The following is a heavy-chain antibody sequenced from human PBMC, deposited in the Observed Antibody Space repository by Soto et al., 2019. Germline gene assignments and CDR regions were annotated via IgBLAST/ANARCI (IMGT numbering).Heavy chain of an antibody. CDR2: IYYSGST. Sequence: SETLSLTCIVSGGSISNYYWSWIRQPPGKGLEWIGYIYYSGSTNYNPSLKSRVTISVDTSKNQFSLKLSSVTAADTAVYYCARHRYSYGVYYFDYWGQGTLVTGSS. D-gene: IGHD5-18*01. CDR3: ARHRYSYGVYYFDY. V-gene: IGHV4-59*08. J-gene: IGHJ4*02. CDR1: GGSISNYY.